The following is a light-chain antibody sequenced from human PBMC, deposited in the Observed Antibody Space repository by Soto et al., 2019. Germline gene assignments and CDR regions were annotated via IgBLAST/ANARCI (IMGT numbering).Light chain of an antibody. CDR1: NIGTNN. Sequence: SYELTQPPSVSVAPGKTDRITCGGNNIGTNNVHWYQQKPGQAPVLVIYYDNDRPSGIPERFSGSNSGNTATLTISRVEAGDEADYYCQVWDSSSDRVVFGGGTKLTVL. J-gene: IGLJ2*01. V-gene: IGLV3-21*04. CDR3: QVWDSSSDRVV. CDR2: YDN.